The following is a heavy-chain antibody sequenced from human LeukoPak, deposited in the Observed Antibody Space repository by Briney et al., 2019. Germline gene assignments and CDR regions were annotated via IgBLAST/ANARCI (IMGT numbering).Heavy chain of an antibody. J-gene: IGHJ3*02. CDR1: GFTFSSYG. CDR3: ARDCYDILTGYLPYSDAFDI. Sequence: GGSLRLSCAASGFTFSSYGMHWVRQAPGKGLEWVAVIWYDGSNKYYADSVKGRFTISRDNSKNTRYLQMNSLRAEDTAVYYCARDCYDILTGYLPYSDAFDIWGQGTMVTVSS. D-gene: IGHD3-9*01. CDR2: IWYDGSNK. V-gene: IGHV3-33*01.